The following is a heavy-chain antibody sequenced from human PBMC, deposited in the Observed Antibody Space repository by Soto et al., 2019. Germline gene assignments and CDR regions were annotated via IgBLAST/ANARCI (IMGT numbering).Heavy chain of an antibody. CDR1: GGSISSGGYF. V-gene: IGHV4-31*03. D-gene: IGHD6-6*01. CDR3: AREGAAPYYYYGMDV. CDR2: IYYSGST. J-gene: IGHJ6*02. Sequence: QVQLQESGPGLVKPSQTLSLTCTVSGGSISSGGYFWSWIRQHPGKGLEWIGFIYYSGSTYYNPSLKSRVTISVDTYKNQFSLKLSSVTAADTAVYYCAREGAAPYYYYGMDVWGQGTTVTVSS.